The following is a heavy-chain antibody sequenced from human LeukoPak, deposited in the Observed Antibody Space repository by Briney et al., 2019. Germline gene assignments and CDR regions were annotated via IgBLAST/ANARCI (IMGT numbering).Heavy chain of an antibody. V-gene: IGHV4-4*07. CDR1: GCSISSYY. J-gene: IGHJ6*03. Sequence: SETLSLTCTVSGCSISSYYWSWIRQPAGKGLEWIGRIYTSGSTNYNPSLKSRVTMSVDTSKNQFSLKLSSVTAADTAVYYCARDVTVTSYYYYYMDVWGKGTTVTVSS. CDR2: IYTSGST. D-gene: IGHD4-11*01. CDR3: ARDVTVTSYYYYYMDV.